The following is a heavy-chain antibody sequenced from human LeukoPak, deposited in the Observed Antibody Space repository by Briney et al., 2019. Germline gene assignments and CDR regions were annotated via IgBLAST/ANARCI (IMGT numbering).Heavy chain of an antibody. CDR2: ISYDGSNK. Sequence: GKSLRLSCAASGFTISSYDMHWVRQAPGKGLEWVAVISYDGSNKYYADSVKGRFTISRDNSKNTLYLQMNSLRAEDTAVYYCAKAGGYCSGGSYYSGPSYFDYWGQGTLVTVSS. D-gene: IGHD2-15*01. J-gene: IGHJ4*02. CDR1: GFTISSYD. V-gene: IGHV3-30*18. CDR3: AKAGGYCSGGSYYSGPSYFDY.